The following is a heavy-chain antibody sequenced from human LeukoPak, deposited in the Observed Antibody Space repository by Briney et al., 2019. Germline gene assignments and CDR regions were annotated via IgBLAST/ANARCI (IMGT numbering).Heavy chain of an antibody. Sequence: SETLSLTCTVSGGSISSYYWSWIRRPPGKGLEWSGYIYYSGSTHYNPSLKSRVTISVDTCKNQFSLKLSSVTAADTAVYYCARDLSGATVTTGYYYYYGMDVWGKGTTVTVSS. D-gene: IGHD4-17*01. CDR2: IYYSGST. CDR3: ARDLSGATVTTGYYYYYGMDV. V-gene: IGHV4-59*01. J-gene: IGHJ6*04. CDR1: GGSISSYY.